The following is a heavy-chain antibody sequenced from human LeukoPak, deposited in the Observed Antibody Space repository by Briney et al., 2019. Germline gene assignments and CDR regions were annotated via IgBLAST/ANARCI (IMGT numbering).Heavy chain of an antibody. Sequence: GGSLRLSCAASGFTFSSHSMNWVRQAPGKGLEWVSSISSSSSYIYYADSVKGRFTISRDNAKNSLYLQMSSLRAEDTAVYYCVRSRSTWFGEVLAAFDIWGQGTTVTVSS. CDR3: VRSRSTWFGEVLAAFDI. V-gene: IGHV3-21*01. J-gene: IGHJ3*02. CDR2: ISSSSSYI. D-gene: IGHD3-10*01. CDR1: GFTFSSHS.